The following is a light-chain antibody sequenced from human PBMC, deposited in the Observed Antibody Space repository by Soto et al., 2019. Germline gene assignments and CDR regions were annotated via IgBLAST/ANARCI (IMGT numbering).Light chain of an antibody. CDR2: NNN. CDR1: SSNIGVNT. CDR3: AAWDDSLNGVL. Sequence: QSVLTQPPSASGPSGQSVTISCSGSSSNIGVNTVSWYQQLPGTAPKLLIQNNNQRPSGVPDRFSGSKSGTSASLVLSGLQSDDEAESYCAAWDDSLNGVLFGGGTKVTVL. V-gene: IGLV1-44*01. J-gene: IGLJ2*01.